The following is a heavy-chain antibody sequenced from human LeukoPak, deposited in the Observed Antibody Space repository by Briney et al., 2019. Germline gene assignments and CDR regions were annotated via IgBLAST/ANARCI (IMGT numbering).Heavy chain of an antibody. D-gene: IGHD3-3*01. Sequence: SVKVSCKASGGTFSSYAISWVRQAPGQGLEWMGGIIPIFGTANYAQKFQGRVTITTDESTSTAYMEVSSLRSEDTAVYYCARVRFLEWLFMDVWGKGTTVTVSS. CDR1: GGTFSSYA. CDR3: ARVRFLEWLFMDV. V-gene: IGHV1-69*05. J-gene: IGHJ6*03. CDR2: IIPIFGTA.